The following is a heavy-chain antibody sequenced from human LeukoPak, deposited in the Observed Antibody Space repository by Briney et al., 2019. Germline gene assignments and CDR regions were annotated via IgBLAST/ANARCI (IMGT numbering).Heavy chain of an antibody. J-gene: IGHJ3*02. Sequence: GGSLRLSCAASGFTFSSYGMHWVRQAPGKGLEWVAVIWYDGSKKYYADSVKGRFTMSRDDSKNTLYLQMNSLRAEDTAVYYCARDVDLNAFDIWGQGTMVTVSS. D-gene: IGHD5-12*01. V-gene: IGHV3-33*01. CDR3: ARDVDLNAFDI. CDR1: GFTFSSYG. CDR2: IWYDGSKK.